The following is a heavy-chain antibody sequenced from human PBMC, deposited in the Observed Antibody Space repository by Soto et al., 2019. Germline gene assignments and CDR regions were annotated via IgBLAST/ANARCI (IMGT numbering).Heavy chain of an antibody. V-gene: IGHV1-24*01. D-gene: IGHD3-10*01. J-gene: IGHJ6*02. CDR3: ATAGSTMVRGVKFYYYYYYGMDV. CDR1: GYTLTELS. Sequence: GASVKVSCKVSGYTLTELSMHWVRQAPGKGLEWMGGFEPEDGETIYAQKFQGRVTMTEDTSTDTAYLELSSLRSEDTAVYYCATAGSTMVRGVKFYYYYYYGMDVWGQGTTVTVSS. CDR2: FEPEDGET.